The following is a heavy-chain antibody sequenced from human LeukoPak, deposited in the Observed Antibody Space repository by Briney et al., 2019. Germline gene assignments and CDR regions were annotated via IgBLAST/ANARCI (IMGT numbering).Heavy chain of an antibody. J-gene: IGHJ6*03. CDR2: IKQDGSGK. Sequence: GSLRLSCAASGFRFSSHWMSWARQAPGKGLEWVANIKQDGSGKYYVDSVKGRFTISRDNAQNSLHLQMNSLRAEDTAVYYCARAPRRGVMDVWGTGTTVSVSS. CDR1: GFRFSSHW. V-gene: IGHV3-7*01. CDR3: ARAPRRGVMDV. D-gene: IGHD3-10*01.